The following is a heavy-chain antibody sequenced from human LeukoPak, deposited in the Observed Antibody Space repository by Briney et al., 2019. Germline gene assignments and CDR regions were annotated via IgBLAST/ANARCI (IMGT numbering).Heavy chain of an antibody. Sequence: PSETLSLTCIVSGYSITSGYYWGWIRQPPGKGLEWIGSIYHSGDTYYNPSLKSRVTISVDTSKNQFSLKLDSVTAADTAVYYCAKDDGGSSSSRYYYYMDVWGKGTTVTVSS. CDR1: GYSITSGYY. CDR3: AKDDGGSSSSRYYYYMDV. CDR2: IYHSGDT. J-gene: IGHJ6*03. V-gene: IGHV4-38-2*02. D-gene: IGHD6-6*01.